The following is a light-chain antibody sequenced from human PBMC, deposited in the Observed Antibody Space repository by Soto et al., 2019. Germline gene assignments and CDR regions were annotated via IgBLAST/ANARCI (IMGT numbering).Light chain of an antibody. CDR3: QYYNSY. CDR2: DAS. V-gene: IGKV1-5*01. J-gene: IGKJ2*01. CDR1: QSISVW. Sequence: DIQMTQSPSTLSASVGDRVTITCRASQSISVWLAWYQQKPGKAPKLLIYDASKLESGVPARLSGSGSGTEFTLTIRRLQPDDFAICHCQYYNSYFGQGTNLDIK.